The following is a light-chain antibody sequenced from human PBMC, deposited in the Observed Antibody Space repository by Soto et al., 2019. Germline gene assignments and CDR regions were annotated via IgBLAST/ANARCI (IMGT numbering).Light chain of an antibody. V-gene: IGKV1-27*01. CDR3: QKYNNAPRT. Sequence: GDTVTITCRASQGISHYLAWYQQKPGQVPTLLIYAASTLPSGVPSRFSGSGSGTDFTLTISSLRPEDAATYYCQKYNNAPRTFGQRTKVES. J-gene: IGKJ1*01. CDR1: QGISHY. CDR2: AAS.